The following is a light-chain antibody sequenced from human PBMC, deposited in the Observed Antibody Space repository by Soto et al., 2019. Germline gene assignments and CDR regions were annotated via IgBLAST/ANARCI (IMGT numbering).Light chain of an antibody. CDR1: QSISNH. CDR2: AAY. V-gene: IGKV1-39*01. Sequence: DIQMTHTQSSLSASVEDRVIITCRASQSISNHLNWYQQKPGKAPKLLIYAAYSLQSGVPSRFSGSGSGTDFTRTISSLQPEDFATYYCQQSYSTPPTFGQGTKVDI. CDR3: QQSYSTPPT. J-gene: IGKJ1*01.